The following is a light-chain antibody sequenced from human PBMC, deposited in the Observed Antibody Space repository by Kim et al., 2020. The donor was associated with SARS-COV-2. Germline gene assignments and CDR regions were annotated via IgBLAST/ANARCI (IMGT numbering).Light chain of an antibody. CDR2: QDI. V-gene: IGLV3-1*01. J-gene: IGLJ3*02. Sequence: SVSPGQTASITCSGDKLGEKYACWYQQKPGQSPVLVIYQDIRRPSGIPERFSGSNSGNTATLTISGTQAMDEADYYCQAWDSNTWVFGGGTQLTVL. CDR3: QAWDSNTWV. CDR1: KLGEKY.